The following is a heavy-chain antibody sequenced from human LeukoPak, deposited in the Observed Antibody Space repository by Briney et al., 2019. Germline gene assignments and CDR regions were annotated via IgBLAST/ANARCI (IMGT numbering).Heavy chain of an antibody. CDR1: GFTFSSYG. J-gene: IGHJ4*02. CDR3: AKPKSSSWFPFDY. V-gene: IGHV3-30*18. D-gene: IGHD6-13*01. Sequence: GGSLRLSCAASGFTFSSYGMQWVREAPGKGVEGGAVISYDGSNKYYADSVKGRFTISRDNSKNTLYLQMNSLRAEDTAVYYCAKPKSSSWFPFDYWGQGTLVTVSS. CDR2: ISYDGSNK.